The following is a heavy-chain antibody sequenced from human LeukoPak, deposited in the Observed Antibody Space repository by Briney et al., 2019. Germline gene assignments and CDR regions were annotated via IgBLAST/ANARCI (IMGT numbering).Heavy chain of an antibody. D-gene: IGHD5-18*01. CDR3: ARLAGYSYGYWFDY. V-gene: IGHV3-7*01. Sequence: GGSLRLSCAASGFTFSSYWMSWVRQAPGKGLEWVANIKQDGSEKYYVDSVKGRLTISRDNAKNSLYLQMNSLRAEDTAVYYCARLAGYSYGYWFDYWGQGTLVTVSS. CDR2: IKQDGSEK. CDR1: GFTFSSYW. J-gene: IGHJ4*02.